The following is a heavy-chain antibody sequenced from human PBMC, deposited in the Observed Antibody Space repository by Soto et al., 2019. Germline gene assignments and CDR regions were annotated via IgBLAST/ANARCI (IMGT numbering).Heavy chain of an antibody. V-gene: IGHV3-53*04. CDR2: IYSGGST. CDR1: GFTVSSNY. Sequence: GGSLRLSCAASGFTVSSNYMSWVRQAPGKGLEWVSVIYSGGSTYYADSVKGRFTISRHNSKNTLYLQMNSLRAEDTAVYYCAREGIAAAGGRYYFDYWGQGTLVTVSS. J-gene: IGHJ4*02. D-gene: IGHD6-13*01. CDR3: AREGIAAAGGRYYFDY.